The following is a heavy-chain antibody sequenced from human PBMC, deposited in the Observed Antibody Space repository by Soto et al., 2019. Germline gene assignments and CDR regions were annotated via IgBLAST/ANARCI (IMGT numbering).Heavy chain of an antibody. CDR2: IWYDGSNK. Sequence: QVQLVESGGGVVQPGRSLRLSCAASGFTFSSYGMHWVRQAPGKGLEWVAVIWYDGSNKYYADSVKGRFTISRDNSKNTLYLQMNSLRAEDTAVYYCARDVPYIVLMVYVGNYGMDVWGQGTTVTVSS. J-gene: IGHJ6*02. D-gene: IGHD2-8*01. CDR1: GFTFSSYG. V-gene: IGHV3-33*01. CDR3: ARDVPYIVLMVYVGNYGMDV.